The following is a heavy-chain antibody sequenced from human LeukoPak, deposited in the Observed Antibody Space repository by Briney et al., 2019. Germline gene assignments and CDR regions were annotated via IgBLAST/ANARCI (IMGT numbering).Heavy chain of an antibody. V-gene: IGHV3-48*03. CDR3: ARAYSSVGSCDY. CDR2: ISSSGSTI. D-gene: IGHD6-19*01. J-gene: IGHJ4*02. CDR1: GFTFSYYE. Sequence: GGSLRPSCAASGFTFSYYEXNWVXQAPGXGLEWVSYISSSGSTIYYADSVKGRFTISRDNAKNSLYLQMNSLRAEDTAVYYCARAYSSVGSCDYWGQGTLVTVSS.